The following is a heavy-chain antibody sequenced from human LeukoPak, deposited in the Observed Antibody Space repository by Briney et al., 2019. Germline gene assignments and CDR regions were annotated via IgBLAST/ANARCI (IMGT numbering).Heavy chain of an antibody. Sequence: GGSLRLSCAASGFTFSSYAPSWVRQTPGKGLEWVSAITASGGNSYYTDSVKGRFTISRDISKSTLYLQLNSLRAEDTAVYYCAKARRYTSDLDYWGQGTLVTVSS. CDR3: AKARRYTSDLDY. J-gene: IGHJ4*02. V-gene: IGHV3-23*01. CDR1: GFTFSSYA. CDR2: ITASGGNS. D-gene: IGHD6-19*01.